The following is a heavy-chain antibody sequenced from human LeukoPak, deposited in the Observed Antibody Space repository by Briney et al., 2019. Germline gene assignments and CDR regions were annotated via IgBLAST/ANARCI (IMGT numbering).Heavy chain of an antibody. Sequence: ASVKVSCKASGHTFTGYYMHWVRQAPGQGLEWMGWINPNSGGTNYAQKFQGRVTMTRDTSISTAYMELSGLRSDDTAVYYCARDLYGGNSELDYWGQGTLVTVSS. CDR3: ARDLYGGNSELDY. CDR1: GHTFTGYY. CDR2: INPNSGGT. V-gene: IGHV1-2*02. J-gene: IGHJ4*02. D-gene: IGHD4-23*01.